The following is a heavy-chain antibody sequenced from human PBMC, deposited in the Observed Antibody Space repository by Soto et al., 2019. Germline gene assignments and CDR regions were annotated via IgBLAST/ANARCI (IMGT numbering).Heavy chain of an antibody. Sequence: SETLSLTCTVSGGSISSGGYYWSWIRQHPGKGLEWIGYIYYSGSTYYNPSLKSRVTISVDTSKNQFSLKLSSVTAADTAVYYCARDAVAGWAFDYWGQGTLVTVSS. CDR2: IYYSGST. V-gene: IGHV4-31*03. CDR1: GGSISSGGYY. D-gene: IGHD6-19*01. J-gene: IGHJ4*02. CDR3: ARDAVAGWAFDY.